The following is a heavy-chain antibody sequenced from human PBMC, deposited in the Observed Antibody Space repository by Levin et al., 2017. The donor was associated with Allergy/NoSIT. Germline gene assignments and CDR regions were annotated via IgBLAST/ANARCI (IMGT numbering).Heavy chain of an antibody. V-gene: IGHV3-66*01. CDR3: ARVVYGRGATIYSYYYMDV. D-gene: IGHD5-24*01. J-gene: IGHJ6*03. CDR1: GFSVSSNY. Sequence: GESLKISCAVSGFSVSSNYMSWVRQAPGKGLEWVSVMYSGSSTYNADSVKGRFTISRDNSKNTLFLQMSSLRAEDTALYYCARVVYGRGATIYSYYYMDVWGKGTTVTVSS. CDR2: MYSGSST.